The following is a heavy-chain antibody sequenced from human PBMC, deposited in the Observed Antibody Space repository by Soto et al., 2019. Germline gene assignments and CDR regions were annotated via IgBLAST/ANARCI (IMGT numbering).Heavy chain of an antibody. CDR1: GGTFSSYA. CDR2: IIPIFGTA. Sequence: SVKVSCKASGGTFSSYAISWVRQAPGQGLEWMGGIIPIFGTANYAQKFQDRVTITADESTSTAYMELSSLRSEDTAVYYCARGINCSGGSCYGWFDPWGQGTLVTVSS. V-gene: IGHV1-69*13. CDR3: ARGINCSGGSCYGWFDP. D-gene: IGHD2-15*01. J-gene: IGHJ5*02.